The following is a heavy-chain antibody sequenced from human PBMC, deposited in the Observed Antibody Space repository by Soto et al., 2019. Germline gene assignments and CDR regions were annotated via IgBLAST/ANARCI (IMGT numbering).Heavy chain of an antibody. Sequence: QVQLVQSGAEVKKPGASVKVSCKASGYTFTGYYMHWVRQAPGQGLEWMGWINPNSGGTNYAQKFQGRVTMTRDTSISTAYMELSRLRSYDTAVYYCARDGGYCSSTSCYTVFYYYYYGMDVWGQGTTVTVSS. CDR2: INPNSGGT. V-gene: IGHV1-2*02. J-gene: IGHJ6*02. CDR1: GYTFTGYY. D-gene: IGHD2-2*02. CDR3: ARDGGYCSSTSCYTVFYYYYYGMDV.